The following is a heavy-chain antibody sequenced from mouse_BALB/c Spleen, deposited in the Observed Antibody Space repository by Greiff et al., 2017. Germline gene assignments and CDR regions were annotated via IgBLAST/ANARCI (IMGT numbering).Heavy chain of an antibody. CDR1: GFSLSTSGMG. J-gene: IGHJ3*01. Sequence: QVTLKVSGPGILQPSQTLSLTCSFSGFSLSTSGMGVGWIRQPSGKGLEWLAHIWWDDDKYYNTALKSGLTISKDTSKNQVFLKIASVDTADTATYYCARMGYGYRFAYWGQGTLVTVSA. V-gene: IGHV8-8*01. D-gene: IGHD1-2*01. CDR3: ARMGYGYRFAY. CDR2: IWWDDDK.